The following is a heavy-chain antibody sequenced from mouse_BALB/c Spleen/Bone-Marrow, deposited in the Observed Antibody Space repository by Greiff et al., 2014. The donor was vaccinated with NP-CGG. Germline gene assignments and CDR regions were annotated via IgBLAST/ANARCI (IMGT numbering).Heavy chain of an antibody. CDR1: GFTFTDHY. V-gene: IGHV7-3*02. Sequence: EVKLVESGGGLVQPGGFLRLSCATSGFTFTDHYMSWVRQPPGKALEWLGFIRNKANGYTTEYSASVKGRFTISRDNSQSIVYLQMSTLRAEDSATYYCARDYLYYFDYWGQGTTLTVSS. CDR3: ARDYLYYFDY. D-gene: IGHD2-1*01. J-gene: IGHJ2*01. CDR2: IRNKANGYTT.